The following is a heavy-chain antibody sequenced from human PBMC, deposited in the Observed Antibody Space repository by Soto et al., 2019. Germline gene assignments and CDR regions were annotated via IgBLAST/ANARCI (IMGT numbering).Heavy chain of an antibody. CDR3: AREVLAAAGTDY. CDR1: GGSISSSSYY. V-gene: IGHV4-39*02. J-gene: IGHJ4*02. Sequence: QLQLQESGPGLVKPSETLSLTCTVSGGSISSSSYYWGWIRQPPGKGLGWIGIIYYSGSTYYNPSPKSRAGISVDTSKNQFSLELSSVTAADTAVYYCAREVLAAAGTDYWGQGTLVTVSS. CDR2: IYYSGST. D-gene: IGHD6-13*01.